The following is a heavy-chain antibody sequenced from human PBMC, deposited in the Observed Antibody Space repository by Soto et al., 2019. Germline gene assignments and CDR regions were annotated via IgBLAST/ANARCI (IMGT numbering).Heavy chain of an antibody. J-gene: IGHJ6*02. Sequence: SETLSLTCTVSGGSIRSYYWSWIRQPPGKGLEWIGYMNDRGSTNYKPSLKSRVTISVDTSKNQFSLKLSSVTAADTAVYYCARDAITMVRGVIIGYYGMDVWGQGTTVTVSS. CDR1: GGSIRSYY. CDR3: ARDAITMVRGVIIGYYGMDV. D-gene: IGHD3-10*01. CDR2: MNDRGST. V-gene: IGHV4-59*01.